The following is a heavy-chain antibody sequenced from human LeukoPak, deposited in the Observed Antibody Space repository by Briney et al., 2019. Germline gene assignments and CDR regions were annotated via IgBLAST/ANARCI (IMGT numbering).Heavy chain of an antibody. CDR1: GGSISSGSYD. J-gene: IGHJ5*02. V-gene: IGHV4-61*02. CDR2: IYTSGST. CDR3: ARAPRYCSSTSCYWLDP. Sequence: SQTLSLTCTVSGGSISSGSYDWGWIRQPGGKGLEWIVRIYTSGSTNYNPSVKRRITKRVNTSKNQFSLKLSSVTAADTAVYYCARAPRYCSSTSCYWLDPWGQGTLVTVSS. D-gene: IGHD2-2*01.